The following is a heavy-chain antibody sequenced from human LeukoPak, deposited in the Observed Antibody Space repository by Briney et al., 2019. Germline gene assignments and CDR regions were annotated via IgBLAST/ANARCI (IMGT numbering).Heavy chain of an antibody. V-gene: IGHV3-13*01. CDR2: IGTAGDT. CDR1: GFTFSSYD. J-gene: IGHJ6*02. CDR3: ARGPHHYYGMDV. Sequence: GGSLRLSCAASGFTFSSYDMHWVRQATGKGLEWVSAIGTAGDTYYPGSVKGRFTISGENAKNSLYLQMNSLRAGDTAVYYCARGPHHYYGMDVWGQGTTVTVSS.